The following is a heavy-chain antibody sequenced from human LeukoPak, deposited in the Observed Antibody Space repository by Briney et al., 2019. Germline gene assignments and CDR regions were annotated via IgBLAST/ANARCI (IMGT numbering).Heavy chain of an antibody. Sequence: ASVKVSCKASGYTFTSYGISWVRQAPGQGLEWMGWINPNSGGTNYAQKFQGRVTMTRDTSISTAYMELSRLRSDDTAVYYCAREYSYGYSFDYWGQGTLVTVSS. CDR3: AREYSYGYSFDY. J-gene: IGHJ4*02. CDR1: GYTFTSYG. V-gene: IGHV1-2*02. CDR2: INPNSGGT. D-gene: IGHD5-18*01.